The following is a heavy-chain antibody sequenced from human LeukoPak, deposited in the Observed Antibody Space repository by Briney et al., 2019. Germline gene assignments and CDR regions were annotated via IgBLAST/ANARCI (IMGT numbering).Heavy chain of an antibody. V-gene: IGHV3-9*01. J-gene: IGHJ6*02. CDR2: ITWNRDNI. D-gene: IGHD3-22*01. CDR1: GFTFDDYA. Sequence: PRGSLRLSCTVSGFTFDDYAMHWVRHTPGKGLEWVAGITWNRDNIGYGDSVKGRFAISRDNVKNVLYLQMNSLRPEDTALYYCAKDLSSAITSALVLDVWGQGTTV. CDR3: AKDLSSAITSALVLDV.